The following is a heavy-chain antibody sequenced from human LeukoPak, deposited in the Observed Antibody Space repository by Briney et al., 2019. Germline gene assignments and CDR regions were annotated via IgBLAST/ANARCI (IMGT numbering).Heavy chain of an antibody. CDR3: ARDLPPTPYWELDY. CDR1: GYTFTDYY. CDR2: IDPNSGGT. Sequence: ASVKVSCKASGYTFTDYYMHWVRQAPVQGLEWMGRIDPNSGGTNYAQEFQDRVTMTTDTSISTAYMELSSLKSDDTALYYCARDLPPTPYWELDYWGQGTPVTVSS. J-gene: IGHJ4*02. V-gene: IGHV1-2*06. D-gene: IGHD1-26*01.